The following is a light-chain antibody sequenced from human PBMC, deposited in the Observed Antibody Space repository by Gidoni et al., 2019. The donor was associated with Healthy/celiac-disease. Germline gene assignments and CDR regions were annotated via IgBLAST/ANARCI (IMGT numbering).Light chain of an antibody. V-gene: IGKV3-15*01. CDR2: GAS. Sequence: ELVMTQSPATLSVSPGERATLSCRASQSVSSNLAWYQQKPGQAPRLLIYGASTRATGIPARFSGSGSGTELTRTISSLQYEDFAVYYCQQYNNWPPWTFGQGTKVEIK. J-gene: IGKJ1*01. CDR1: QSVSSN. CDR3: QQYNNWPPWT.